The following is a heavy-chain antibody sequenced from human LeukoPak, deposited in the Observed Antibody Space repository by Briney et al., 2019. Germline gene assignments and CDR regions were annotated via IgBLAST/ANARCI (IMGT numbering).Heavy chain of an antibody. J-gene: IGHJ6*02. CDR3: ARDRLLQRDYFYGMDV. V-gene: IGHV3-9*01. Sequence: GRSLRLSCAASGFTFHDYAMHWVRQVPGKGLEWVSGINWNSGTIAYADSVKGRFTISRDNAKNSLYLQMNSLTAEDTALYYCARDRLLQRDYFYGMDVWGQGTTVTVSS. CDR2: INWNSGTI. CDR1: GFTFHDYA. D-gene: IGHD2-15*01.